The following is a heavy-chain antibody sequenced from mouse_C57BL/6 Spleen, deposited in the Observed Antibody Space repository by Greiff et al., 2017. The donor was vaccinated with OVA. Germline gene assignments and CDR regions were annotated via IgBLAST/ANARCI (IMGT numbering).Heavy chain of an antibody. CDR1: GYTFTSYW. D-gene: IGHD1-1*01. Sequence: VQLQQPGAELVKPGASVKMSCKASGYTFTSYWITWVKQRPGQGLEWIGDIYPGSGSTNYNEKFKSKATLTVDTSSSTAYMQLSSLTSEDSAVYYCARSDYGSSPLGYWGQGTTLTVSS. V-gene: IGHV1-55*01. CDR2: IYPGSGST. J-gene: IGHJ2*01. CDR3: ARSDYGSSPLGY.